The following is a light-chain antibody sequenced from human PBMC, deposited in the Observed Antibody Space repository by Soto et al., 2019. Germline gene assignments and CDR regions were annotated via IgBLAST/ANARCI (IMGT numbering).Light chain of an antibody. J-gene: IGKJ4*01. CDR1: QGVGIT. CDR3: QRYNDWPLT. Sequence: EIVMTQSPATLSVSPGEGVTLSCRASQGVGITLAWYQQKPGQTPRLLIYNAFTRATGIPARFSGSGSGTEFTLTITSLQSEDSAVYYCQRYNDWPLTFGGGTKVEVK. CDR2: NAF. V-gene: IGKV3-15*01.